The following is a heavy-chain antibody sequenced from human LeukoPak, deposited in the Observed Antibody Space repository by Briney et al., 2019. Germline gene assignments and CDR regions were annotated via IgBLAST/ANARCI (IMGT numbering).Heavy chain of an antibody. V-gene: IGHV3-15*01. Sequence: GGSLRLSCAASGLTFSSAWMSWVRQVPGKGLEWVGRIKRKSDGGTTDYAAPVKGRFTISRDDSKNTLYLQMNSLKSEDTAVYYCTTELDVRPNHYWGQGTLVTVSS. J-gene: IGHJ4*02. CDR2: IKRKSDGGTT. CDR3: TTELDVRPNHY. CDR1: GLTFSSAW. D-gene: IGHD1-14*01.